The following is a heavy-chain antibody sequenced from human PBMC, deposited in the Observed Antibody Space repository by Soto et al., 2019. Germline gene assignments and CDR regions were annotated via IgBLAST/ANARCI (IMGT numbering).Heavy chain of an antibody. D-gene: IGHD3-3*01. J-gene: IGHJ6*02. Sequence: QVQLVESGGGVVQPGRSLRLSCAASGFTFSSYAMHWVRQAPGKGLEWVAVISYDGSNKYYADSVKGRFTISRDNSKNTLYLQMNSLRAEDTAVYYCARADTSFGVVRYYYGMDVWGQGTTVTVSS. CDR2: ISYDGSNK. CDR3: ARADTSFGVVRYYYGMDV. V-gene: IGHV3-30-3*01. CDR1: GFTFSSYA.